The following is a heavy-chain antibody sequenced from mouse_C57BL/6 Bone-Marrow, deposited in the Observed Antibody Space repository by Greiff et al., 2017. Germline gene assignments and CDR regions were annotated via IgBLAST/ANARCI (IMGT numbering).Heavy chain of an antibody. CDR1: GYTFTDYY. J-gene: IGHJ4*01. Sequence: DVKLVESGPVLVKPGASVKMSCKASGYTFTDYYMNWVKQSHGKSLEWIGVINPYNGGTSYNQKFKGKATLTVDKSSSTAYMELNSLTSEDSAVYYCARYGYEAMDYWGQGTSVTVSS. CDR3: ARYGYEAMDY. V-gene: IGHV1-19*01. D-gene: IGHD1-1*01. CDR2: INPYNGGT.